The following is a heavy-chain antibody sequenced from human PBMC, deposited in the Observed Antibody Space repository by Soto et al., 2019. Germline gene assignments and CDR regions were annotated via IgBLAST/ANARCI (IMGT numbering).Heavy chain of an antibody. Sequence: EVQLVESGGGLVQPGGSLSLSCAASRFTLSGRSMHWVRQAPGKGLVCVSGIDNAATDSTYADSVKGRFTSSRDNAKNMLYLQMSTLRVESMAVYYCAMGWFGPDVWCKGTGVTVPS. J-gene: IGHJ6*04. CDR1: RFTLSGRS. CDR3: AMGWFGPDV. CDR2: IDNAATDS. V-gene: IGHV3-74*01. D-gene: IGHD3-10*01.